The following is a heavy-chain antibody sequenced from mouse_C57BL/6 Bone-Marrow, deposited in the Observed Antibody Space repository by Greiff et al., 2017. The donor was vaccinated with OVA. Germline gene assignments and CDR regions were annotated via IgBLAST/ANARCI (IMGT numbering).Heavy chain of an antibody. CDR3: TTCDDYDPYYFDY. D-gene: IGHD2-4*01. J-gene: IGHJ3*01. Sequence: EVQLQQSGAELVRPGASVKLSCTASGFNIKDDYMHWVKQRPEQGLEWIGWIDPENGDTEYASKFQGKATITADTSSNTAYLQLSSLTSEDTAVYYCTTCDDYDPYYFDYWGQGTLVTVSA. V-gene: IGHV14-4*01. CDR2: IDPENGDT. CDR1: GFNIKDDY.